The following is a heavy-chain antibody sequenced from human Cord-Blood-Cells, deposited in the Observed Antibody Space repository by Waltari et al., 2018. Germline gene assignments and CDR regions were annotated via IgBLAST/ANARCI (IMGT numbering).Heavy chain of an antibody. V-gene: IGHV4-38-2*02. J-gene: IGHJ6*02. D-gene: IGHD1-7*01. Sequence: QVQLQESGPGLVKPSETLSLTCTVSGYSISSGYYWGWIRQPPGKGLEWIGSIYHSGSTYYNPSLQRRVTISVDTSKNQFSLKLSSVTAADTAVYYCARDRNSYYYYYYGMDVWGQGTTVTVSS. CDR3: ARDRNSYYYYYYGMDV. CDR1: GYSISSGYY. CDR2: IYHSGST.